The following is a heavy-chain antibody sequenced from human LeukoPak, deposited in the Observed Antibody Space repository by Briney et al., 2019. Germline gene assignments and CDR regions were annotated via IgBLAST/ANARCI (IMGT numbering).Heavy chain of an antibody. CDR3: ARGLGVPYYYGSGSYYNGPIDY. CDR2: ISAYNGNT. CDR1: GYTFTGYY. V-gene: IGHV1-18*04. J-gene: IGHJ4*02. Sequence: GASVKVSCKASGYTFTGYYMHWVRQAPGQGLEWMGWISAYNGNTNYAQKLQGRVTMTTDTSTSTAYMELRSLRSDDTAVYYCARGLGVPYYYGSGSYYNGPIDYWGQGTLVTVSS. D-gene: IGHD3-10*01.